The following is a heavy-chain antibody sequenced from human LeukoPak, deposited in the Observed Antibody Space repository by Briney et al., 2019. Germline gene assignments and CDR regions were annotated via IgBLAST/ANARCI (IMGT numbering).Heavy chain of an antibody. Sequence: GASVKVSCRASGYTFTGYYMHWVRQAPGQGLEWMGWINPNSGGTNYAQKFQGRVTMTRDTSISTAYMELSRLRSDDTAVYYCARVRIVREWFAPFFDPWGQGTLVTVSS. CDR3: ARVRIVREWFAPFFDP. V-gene: IGHV1-2*02. J-gene: IGHJ5*02. CDR2: INPNSGGT. D-gene: IGHD3-10*01. CDR1: GYTFTGYY.